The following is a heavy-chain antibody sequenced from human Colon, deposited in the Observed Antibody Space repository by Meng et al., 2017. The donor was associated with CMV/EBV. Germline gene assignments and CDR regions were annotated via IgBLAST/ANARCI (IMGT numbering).Heavy chain of an antibody. V-gene: IGHV2-70*17. D-gene: IGHD1-14*01. J-gene: IGHJ4*02. CDR2: IDWEDDD. Sequence: SGPTLVKPTQTLTLTCTFSGFSLSASGMSVTWVRQAPHKALEWLARIDWEDDDFYSTSLKTRLTIFKDTSRHQVVLTMTNMDPADTATYYCARGMNSTFDNWGQGTLVTVSS. CDR1: GFSLSASGMS. CDR3: ARGMNSTFDN.